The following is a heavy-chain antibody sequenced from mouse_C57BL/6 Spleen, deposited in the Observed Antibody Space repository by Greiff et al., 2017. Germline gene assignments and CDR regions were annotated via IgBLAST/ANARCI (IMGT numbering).Heavy chain of an antibody. Sequence: EVKLQESGPVLVKPGASVTMSCKASGYTFTDYYMNWVKQSHGKSLEWIGVINPYNGGTSYNQKFKGKATLTVDKSSSTAYMELNSLTSEDSAVYYCARLGGKAFDYWGQGTTLTVSS. D-gene: IGHD1-3*01. CDR2: INPYNGGT. CDR3: ARLGGKAFDY. J-gene: IGHJ2*01. V-gene: IGHV1-19*01. CDR1: GYTFTDYY.